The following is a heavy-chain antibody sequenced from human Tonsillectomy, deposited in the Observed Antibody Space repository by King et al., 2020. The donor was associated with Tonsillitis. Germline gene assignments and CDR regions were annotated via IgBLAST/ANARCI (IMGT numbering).Heavy chain of an antibody. CDR1: GFTFSRCG. Sequence: QLVQSGGGVVRPGRSLRLSCAASGFTFSRCGMHWVRQAPGKGLEWVAVISYDGSNKYYADSVKGRFTISRDNSKNTLYLQMNSLRAEDTAVYYCAKEPVPAAIPDYYYYYMDVWGKGTTVTVSS. J-gene: IGHJ6*03. V-gene: IGHV3-30*18. D-gene: IGHD2-2*02. CDR3: AKEPVPAAIPDYYYYYMDV. CDR2: ISYDGSNK.